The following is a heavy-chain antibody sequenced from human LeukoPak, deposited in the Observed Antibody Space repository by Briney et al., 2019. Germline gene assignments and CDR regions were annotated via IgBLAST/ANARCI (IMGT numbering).Heavy chain of an antibody. V-gene: IGHV4-59*01. D-gene: IGHD3-16*01. J-gene: IGHJ4*02. CDR2: ISDGGGS. CDR3: SKSGGVWYFDY. CDR1: GGSISSYY. Sequence: SETLSLTCTVSGGSISSYYWSWIRQPPGKGLEWIGYISDGGGSNYNPSLKSRVTISVDTSKNQFSLKLSSVTAADTAVYYCSKSGGVWYFDYWGQGTLVTVSS.